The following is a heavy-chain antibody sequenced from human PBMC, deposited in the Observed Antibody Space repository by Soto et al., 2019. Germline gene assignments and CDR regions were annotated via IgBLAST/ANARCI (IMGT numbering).Heavy chain of an antibody. CDR3: ARDGLRRHDSSGYNPYYYYGMDV. CDR2: IYYSGST. Sequence: QVQLQESGPGLVKPSQTLSLTCTVSGGSISSGGYYWSWIRQHPGKGLEWIGYIYYSGSTYYNPSLKGRFTISVATSKHHSALKLSSVTAADTAVYYCARDGLRRHDSSGYNPYYYYGMDVWGQGTTVTVSS. CDR1: GGSISSGGYY. J-gene: IGHJ6*02. V-gene: IGHV4-31*03. D-gene: IGHD3-22*01.